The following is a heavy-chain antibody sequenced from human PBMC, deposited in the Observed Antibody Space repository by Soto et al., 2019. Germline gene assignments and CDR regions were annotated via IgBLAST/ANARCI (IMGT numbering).Heavy chain of an antibody. Sequence: SSETLSLTCTVSGGSISSYYWSWIRQPPGKGLEWIGYIYYSGSTNYNPSLKSRVTISVDTSKNQFSLKLSSVTAADTAVYYCARVPALNYYYYMDVWGKGTTVTVSS. CDR2: IYYSGST. V-gene: IGHV4-59*01. D-gene: IGHD2-2*01. CDR1: GGSISSYY. J-gene: IGHJ6*03. CDR3: ARVPALNYYYYMDV.